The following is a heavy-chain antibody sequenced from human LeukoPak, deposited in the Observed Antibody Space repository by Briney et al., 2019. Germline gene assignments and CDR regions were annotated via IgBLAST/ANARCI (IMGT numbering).Heavy chain of an antibody. J-gene: IGHJ4*02. Sequence: GGSLRVSCAASGFIFSSYAMSWVRLAPGEGLEWVSTVSGNGATTYYADSVKGRFTISRDNSKNTLDLQMSSLRAEDTAIYFCATVKHPTYYFDYWGRGTLVTVSS. D-gene: IGHD2/OR15-2a*01. V-gene: IGHV3-23*01. CDR2: VSGNGATT. CDR3: ATVKHPTYYFDY. CDR1: GFIFSSYA.